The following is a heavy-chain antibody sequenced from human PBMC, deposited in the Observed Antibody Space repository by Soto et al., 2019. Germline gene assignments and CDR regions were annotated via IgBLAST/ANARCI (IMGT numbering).Heavy chain of an antibody. CDR2: ISHDGSDK. D-gene: IGHD2-2*02. Sequence: CASCRVPVGDSGMHWLRKNPGQRLELVAVISHDGSDKFYADSVKARFTISRDNSKNTLYLQMSGLRGEDTAVYYCAKSPDFFCSSSDCDTCYWDYWSQGTLVTVS. J-gene: IGHJ4*02. CDR1: RVPVGDSG. CDR3: AKSPDFFCSSSDCDTCYWDY. V-gene: IGHV3-30*18.